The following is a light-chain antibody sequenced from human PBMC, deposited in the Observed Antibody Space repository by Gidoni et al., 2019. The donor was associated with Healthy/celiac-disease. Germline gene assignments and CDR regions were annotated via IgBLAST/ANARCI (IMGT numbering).Light chain of an antibody. V-gene: IGKV1-39*01. Sequence: DIQMTQSPSSLSASVGDRVTITCRASQSISSYLNWYRQKPGKAPKLLIYAASSLQSGVPSRFSGSGSGTDVTLTISSLQHEDFATFYCQQSYSTPYTFGQGTKLEIK. J-gene: IGKJ2*01. CDR1: QSISSY. CDR3: QQSYSTPYT. CDR2: AAS.